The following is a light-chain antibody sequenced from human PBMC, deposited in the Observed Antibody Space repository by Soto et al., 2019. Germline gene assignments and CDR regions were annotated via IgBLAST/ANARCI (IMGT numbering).Light chain of an antibody. V-gene: IGKV3-15*01. Sequence: EVVMTQSPATLSVSPGERATLSCGASQSVARNLAWYQQKPGQPPRLLIYDASTRATGIPARFSGSGSGTEFTLRISSLKSEDFAAYYCQQYNNWHPITFGQGTRLEIK. CDR1: QSVARN. CDR3: QQYNNWHPIT. CDR2: DAS. J-gene: IGKJ5*01.